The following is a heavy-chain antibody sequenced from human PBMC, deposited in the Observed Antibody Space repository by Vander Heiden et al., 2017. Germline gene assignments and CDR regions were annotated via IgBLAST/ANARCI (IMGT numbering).Heavy chain of an antibody. J-gene: IGHJ4*02. Sequence: QITLKESGPALVKPTQTLTLTCSFSGFSLRSDGVGVGWLRQPPGKALEWIAFIYWDDEKRYSPSLQSRVAISEDTSKNQVLLTMTNMHPLDTGTYYCARRLGDNGALYYFDLWGQGTLVTVSS. CDR2: IYWDDEK. CDR3: ARRLGDNGALYYFDL. V-gene: IGHV2-5*02. D-gene: IGHD4-17*01. CDR1: GFSLRSDGVG.